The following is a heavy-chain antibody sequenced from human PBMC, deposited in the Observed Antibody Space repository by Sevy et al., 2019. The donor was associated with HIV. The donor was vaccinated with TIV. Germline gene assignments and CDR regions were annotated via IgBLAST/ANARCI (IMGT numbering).Heavy chain of an antibody. V-gene: IGHV3-33*01. Sequence: GGSLRLSCAASGFTFSSYGMHWVRQAPGKGLEWVAVIWYDGSNKYYADSVKGQFTISRDNSKNTLYLQMNSLRAEDTAVYYCARDWSRFLEWPPFYYYYGMDVWGQGTTVTVSS. D-gene: IGHD3-3*01. CDR1: GFTFSSYG. CDR3: ARDWSRFLEWPPFYYYYGMDV. J-gene: IGHJ6*02. CDR2: IWYDGSNK.